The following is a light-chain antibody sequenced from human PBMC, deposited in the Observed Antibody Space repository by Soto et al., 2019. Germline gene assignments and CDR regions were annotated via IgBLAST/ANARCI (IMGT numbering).Light chain of an antibody. J-gene: IGLJ1*01. V-gene: IGLV2-14*01. CDR2: DVS. Sequence: QSVLTRAASVSGSPGQSITISCTGTSSDVGGYNYVSWYQQHPGKAPKLMIYDVSNRPSGVSNRFSGSKSGNTASLTISGPQAEDEADYYCSSYTSSSTPYAFGTGTKVTVL. CDR3: SSYTSSSTPYA. CDR1: SSDVGGYNY.